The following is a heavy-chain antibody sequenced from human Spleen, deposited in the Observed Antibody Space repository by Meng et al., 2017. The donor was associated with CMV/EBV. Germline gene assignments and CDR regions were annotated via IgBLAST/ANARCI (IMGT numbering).Heavy chain of an antibody. CDR3: AHGFWGSRYFDY. CDR2: IYWDDDK. V-gene: IGHV2-5*02. D-gene: IGHD3-10*01. CDR1: GFLTSTSGGG. Sequence: ITLKECGPTLGNAPKTLPLTCPFPGFLTSTSGGGLGLIRPAPGKALEWLALIYWDDDKRYSPSLKSRLTITKDTSKNQVVLTMTNMDPVDTATYYCAHGFWGSRYFDYWGQGTLVTVSS. J-gene: IGHJ4*02.